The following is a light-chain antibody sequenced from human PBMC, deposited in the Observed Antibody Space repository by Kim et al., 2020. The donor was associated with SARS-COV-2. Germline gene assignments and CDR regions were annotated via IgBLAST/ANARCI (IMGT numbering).Light chain of an antibody. Sequence: EIVLTQSPGTLSLSPGERATLSCRASQSVSSSYLAWYQQKPGQAPRLLIYGASSRATGIPDRFSGSGSGTDFTLTISRLEPEDFAVYYCQQYGSSQAWTFGQGTKLDFK. CDR3: QQYGSSQAWT. CDR2: GAS. CDR1: QSVSSSY. V-gene: IGKV3-20*01. J-gene: IGKJ1*01.